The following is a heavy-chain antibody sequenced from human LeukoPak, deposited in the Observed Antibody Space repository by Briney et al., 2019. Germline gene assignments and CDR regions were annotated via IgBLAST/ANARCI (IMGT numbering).Heavy chain of an antibody. Sequence: PGGSLRLSCTASGFIFSNYAMSWVRQAPGKGLEWVSEVRGSGGDTYYADSVKGRFTISRDNSKKMLYLQMSSLRAEDTAVYYCARWTYYYDSSGYYFDYWGQGTLVTVSS. CDR3: ARWTYYYDSSGYYFDY. V-gene: IGHV3-23*01. CDR1: GFIFSNYA. CDR2: VRGSGGDT. J-gene: IGHJ4*02. D-gene: IGHD3-22*01.